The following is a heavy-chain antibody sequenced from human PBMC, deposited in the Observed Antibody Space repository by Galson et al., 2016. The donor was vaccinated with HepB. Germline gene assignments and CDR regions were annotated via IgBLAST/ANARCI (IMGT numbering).Heavy chain of an antibody. V-gene: IGHV3-33*01. CDR3: ARDEGEYSLFDS. J-gene: IGHJ4*02. Sequence: SMRLSCAASGSSLNSFVMHWVRQAPGKRLEWASAVWYDGSITYYADSVKGRLTISRDIPKNTLYLQMNNLRVEATAVYYCARDEGEYSLFDSWGQGTQVTVSS. D-gene: IGHD5-18*01. CDR2: VWYDGSIT. CDR1: GSSLNSFV.